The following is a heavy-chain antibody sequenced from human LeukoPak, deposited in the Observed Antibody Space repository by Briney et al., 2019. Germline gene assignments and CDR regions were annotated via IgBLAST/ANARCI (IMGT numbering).Heavy chain of an antibody. CDR1: GFSFSTYG. D-gene: IGHD3-3*01. J-gene: IGHJ4*02. V-gene: IGHV3-48*02. CDR2: IRSSSNAI. CDR3: ARDLLEWYFDY. Sequence: PGGSLRLSCAASGFSFSTYGMNWVRQAPGKGLEWVSYIRSSSNAIYYADSVKGRFTISRDDVKNSLYLKMTSLRDEDTAVYYCARDLLEWYFDYWGQGTLVTVSS.